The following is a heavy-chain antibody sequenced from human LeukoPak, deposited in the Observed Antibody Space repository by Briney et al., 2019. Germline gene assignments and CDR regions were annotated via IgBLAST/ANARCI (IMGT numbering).Heavy chain of an antibody. CDR3: ARVPGIAVAEDGAFDI. J-gene: IGHJ3*02. D-gene: IGHD6-19*01. CDR2: MNPNSGNT. V-gene: IGHV1-8*03. Sequence: ASVKVSCKASGYTFTSYDINWVRQATGQGLEWMGWMNPNSGNTGYAQKFQGRVTITRNTSVSTAYMELSSLRSEDTAVYYCARVPGIAVAEDGAFDIWGQGTMVTVSS. CDR1: GYTFTSYD.